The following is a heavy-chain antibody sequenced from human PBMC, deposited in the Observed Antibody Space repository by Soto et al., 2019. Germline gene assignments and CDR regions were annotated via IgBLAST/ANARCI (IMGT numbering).Heavy chain of an antibody. D-gene: IGHD6-19*01. J-gene: IGHJ4*02. V-gene: IGHV3-23*01. CDR1: GXTINDYA. Sequence: GSLRLSCAASGXTINDYAMAWVRQAPGQGLEWVSSISGSGGHSSYVDAVRGLFTISRDNVNNLLSLDMCDLRAEETAIYYCAKDCRRLAVTGSAFASWGQGALGTVS. CDR2: ISGSGGHS. CDR3: AKDCRRLAVTGSAFAS.